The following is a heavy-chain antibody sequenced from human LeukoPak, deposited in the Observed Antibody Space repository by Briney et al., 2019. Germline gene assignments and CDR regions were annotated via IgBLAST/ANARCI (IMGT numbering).Heavy chain of an antibody. CDR1: GGSFSGYY. V-gene: IGHV4-30-4*08. Sequence: SETLSLTCDVYGGSFSGYYWTWIRQPPGKGLEWIGYIYYSGSTYYNPSLKSRVTISVDTSKNQFSLKLSSVTAADTAVYYCARGGGSPLHYYGMDVWGQGTTVTVSS. CDR2: IYYSGST. J-gene: IGHJ6*02. D-gene: IGHD2-15*01. CDR3: ARGGGSPLHYYGMDV.